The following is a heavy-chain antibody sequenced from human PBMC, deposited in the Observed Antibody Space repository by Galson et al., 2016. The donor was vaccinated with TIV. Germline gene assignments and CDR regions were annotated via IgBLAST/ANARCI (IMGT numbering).Heavy chain of an antibody. Sequence: SVKVSCKASGYTFTSYDINRVRQATGQAPDWMGWMNPNSGNTGYAQKFRGRVTMTRNTSVRTPYMGLSSLRSEDTAVYYCARSGDYGDYWGQGTLVTVSS. CDR2: MNPNSGNT. D-gene: IGHD4-17*01. J-gene: IGHJ4*02. CDR1: GYTFTSYD. CDR3: ARSGDYGDY. V-gene: IGHV1-8*02.